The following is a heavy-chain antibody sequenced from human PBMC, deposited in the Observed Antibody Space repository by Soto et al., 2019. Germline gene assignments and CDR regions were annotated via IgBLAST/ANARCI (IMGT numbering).Heavy chain of an antibody. Sequence: GASVKVSCKASGYTFTSYYLHWVRQAPGQGLEWMGIINPSGGSTSYAQKFQGRVTMTRDTSTTTVYMELSSLRSEDTAVYYCARVGGYYGSGSYYPTGALRWGERYYYDGMDVWSQGTTVTVS. CDR3: ARVGGYYGSGSYYPTGALRWGERYYYDGMDV. J-gene: IGHJ6*02. CDR1: GYTFTSYY. D-gene: IGHD3-10*01. V-gene: IGHV1-46*03. CDR2: INPSGGST.